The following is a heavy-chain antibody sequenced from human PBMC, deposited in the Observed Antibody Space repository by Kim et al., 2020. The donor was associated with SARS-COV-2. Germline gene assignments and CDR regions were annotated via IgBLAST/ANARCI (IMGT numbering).Heavy chain of an antibody. D-gene: IGHD3-10*01. J-gene: IGHJ4*02. CDR1: GETFSSYN. CDR3: ARPAGGFGDSLDY. Sequence: SVKVSCKVFGETFSSYNINWVRQAPGQGLEWMGRIIPMVGKADYAQKFQGRVTIIADRSTSTAYMDVSSLRSEDTAVYYCARPAGGFGDSLDYWGRGTLATVSS. V-gene: IGHV1-69*02. CDR2: IIPMVGKA.